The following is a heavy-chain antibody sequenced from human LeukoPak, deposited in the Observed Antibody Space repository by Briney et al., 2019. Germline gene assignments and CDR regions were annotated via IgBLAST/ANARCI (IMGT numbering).Heavy chain of an antibody. Sequence: NPSETLSLTCAVYGVSFSGYYWSWIRQPPGKGLEWIGEINHSGSTNYNPSLKSRVTISVDTSKNQFSLKLSSVTAADTAVYYCARGRGIAASGGWFDPWGQGTLVTASS. J-gene: IGHJ5*02. CDR2: INHSGST. V-gene: IGHV4-34*01. CDR3: ARGRGIAASGGWFDP. D-gene: IGHD6-13*01. CDR1: GVSFSGYY.